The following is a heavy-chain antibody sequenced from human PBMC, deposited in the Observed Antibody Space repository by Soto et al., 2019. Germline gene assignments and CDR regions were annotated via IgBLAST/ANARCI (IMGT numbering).Heavy chain of an antibody. Sequence: PGGSLRLSCAASGFTFSSYSMNWVRQAPGKGLEWVSSISSSSSYIYYADSVKGRFTISRDNAKNSLYLQMNSLRAEDTAVYYCARDRARHSVDTAMVYWFDPWGQGTLVTVSS. J-gene: IGHJ5*02. V-gene: IGHV3-21*01. CDR1: GFTFSSYS. CDR2: ISSSSSYI. CDR3: ARDRARHSVDTAMVYWFDP. D-gene: IGHD5-18*01.